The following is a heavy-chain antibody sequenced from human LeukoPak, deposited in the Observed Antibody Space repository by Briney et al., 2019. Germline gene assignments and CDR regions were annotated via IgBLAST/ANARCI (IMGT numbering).Heavy chain of an antibody. CDR2: INPRGDAT. D-gene: IGHD1-1*01. CDR3: AREGQQLKHFDY. CDR1: GNTFISYW. J-gene: IGHJ4*02. Sequence: ASVKVSCKASGNTFISYWIHWVRQAPGHGLEWMGAINPRGDATIGAQKFQGRVTTTRDTSTSTVYIELSSLRSEDTAVYYCAREGQQLKHFDYWGQGTLVTVSS. V-gene: IGHV1-46*01.